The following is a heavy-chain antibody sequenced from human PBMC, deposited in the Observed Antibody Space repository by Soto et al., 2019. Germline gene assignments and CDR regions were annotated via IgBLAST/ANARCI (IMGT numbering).Heavy chain of an antibody. CDR1: GGSIRSDTYY. CDR3: ARHVADNYHYYYMDV. J-gene: IGHJ6*03. V-gene: IGHV4-39*01. CDR2: IHYGGDT. D-gene: IGHD3-9*01. Sequence: QLQLQESGPGLVKPSETLSLTCTVSGGSIRSDTYYWGWIRQPPGKGLEWIGTIHYGGDTYYNPSLRSRITISVDTSKNQLSPKLSSVTAADTAVYYCARHVADNYHYYYMDVWGKGTTVTVSS.